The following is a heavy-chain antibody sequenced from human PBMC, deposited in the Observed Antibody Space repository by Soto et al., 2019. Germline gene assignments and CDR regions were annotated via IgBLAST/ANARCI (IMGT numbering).Heavy chain of an antibody. D-gene: IGHD2-2*02. J-gene: IGHJ6*03. V-gene: IGHV3-23*01. CDR3: AKEAYQLLYGYYYYYMDV. Sequence: GGSLRLSCAASGFTFSSYAMSWVRQAPGKGLEWVSAISGSGGSTYYADSVKGRFTISRDNSKNTLYLQMNSLRAEDTAVYYCAKEAYQLLYGYYYYYMDVWGKGTTVTVSS. CDR1: GFTFSSYA. CDR2: ISGSGGST.